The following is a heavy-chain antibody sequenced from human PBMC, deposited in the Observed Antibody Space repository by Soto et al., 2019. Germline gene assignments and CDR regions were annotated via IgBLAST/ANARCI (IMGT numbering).Heavy chain of an antibody. CDR2: ISGSGGTT. J-gene: IGHJ6*02. V-gene: IGHV3-23*01. CDR1: RFTFSNYA. D-gene: IGHD3-10*01. CDR3: AKHISLGRGPQYYGYNGMAV. Sequence: PGGSLRLSCAASRFTFSNYAMGWVRQAPGKGPEWVSAISGSGGTTYYADCVKGRFTISRDNSKNMLYLQMNSLRAEDTAVYYCAKHISLGRGPQYYGYNGMAVWGQGTTATVPS.